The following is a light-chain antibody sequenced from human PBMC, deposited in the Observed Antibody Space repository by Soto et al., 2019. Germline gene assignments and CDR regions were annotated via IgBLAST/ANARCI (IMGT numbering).Light chain of an antibody. Sequence: EIVLTQSPATLSLSPGERATLSCRASQSVSIYLAWYQQKPGQAPRLLIYDASNRATGVPARFSGSGSETDFTLTISSLEPEDFAVYYCQQHSNWPPLTFGGGTKVEIK. CDR3: QQHSNWPPLT. CDR1: QSVSIY. CDR2: DAS. J-gene: IGKJ4*01. V-gene: IGKV3-11*01.